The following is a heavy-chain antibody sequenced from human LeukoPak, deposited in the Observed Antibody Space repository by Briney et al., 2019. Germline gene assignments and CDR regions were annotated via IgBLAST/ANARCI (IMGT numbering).Heavy chain of an antibody. CDR2: INPNSGGT. CDR3: ARVVYYFYAMDV. D-gene: IGHD2-8*01. V-gene: IGHV1-2*02. J-gene: IGHJ6*02. Sequence: ASVNVSCKASGYTFTDYNIHWVRQAPGQGLEWMGWINPNSGGTNYAQKFQGRVHMTRDTSISTAYMELSRLRSDDTALYYCARVVYYFYAMDVWGQGTTVTVSS. CDR1: GYTFTDYN.